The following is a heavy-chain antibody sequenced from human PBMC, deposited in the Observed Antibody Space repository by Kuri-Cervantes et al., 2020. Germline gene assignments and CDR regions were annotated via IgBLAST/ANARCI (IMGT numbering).Heavy chain of an antibody. CDR2: ISSSGSTI. D-gene: IGHD6-19*01. CDR1: GFTFSDYY. V-gene: IGHV3-11*01. J-gene: IGHJ6*02. CDR3: ARDWYSSGWTFRDDMDV. Sequence: GESLKISCAASGFTFSDYYMSWIRQAPGKGLEWVSYISSSGSTIYYADSVKGRLTISRDNAKNSLYLQMNSLRAEDTAVYYCARDWYSSGWTFRDDMDVWGQGTTVTVSS.